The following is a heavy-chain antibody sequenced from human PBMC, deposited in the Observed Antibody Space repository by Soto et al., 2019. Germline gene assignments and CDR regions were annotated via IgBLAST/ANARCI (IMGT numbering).Heavy chain of an antibody. D-gene: IGHD3-22*01. V-gene: IGHV1-69*13. Sequence: SVKVSCKASGGTFSSYAISWVRQAPGQGLEWMGGIIPIFGTANYAQKFQGRVTITADESTSTAYMELSSLRSEDTAVYYCAIEAYYGSSGYYGYWGQGTLVTVSS. CDR3: AIEAYYGSSGYYGY. CDR2: IIPIFGTA. J-gene: IGHJ4*02. CDR1: GGTFSSYA.